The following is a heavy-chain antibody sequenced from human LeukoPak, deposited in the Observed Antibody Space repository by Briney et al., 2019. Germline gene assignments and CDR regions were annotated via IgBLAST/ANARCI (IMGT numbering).Heavy chain of an antibody. Sequence: GASVKVSCKASRDTFNDYAITWVRQAPGQGPEWMGGTFLMFGTSTYAQKFQGRITITTDESTTTAYMELTSLTSEDTAVYYCARGKQLWNFDSWGQGTLVTVSS. CDR3: ARGKQLWNFDS. V-gene: IGHV1-69*05. CDR1: RDTFNDYA. CDR2: TFLMFGTS. J-gene: IGHJ4*02. D-gene: IGHD5-18*01.